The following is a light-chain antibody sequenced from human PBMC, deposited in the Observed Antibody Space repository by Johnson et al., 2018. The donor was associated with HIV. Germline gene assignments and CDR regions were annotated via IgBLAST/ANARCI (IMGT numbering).Light chain of an antibody. J-gene: IGLJ1*01. CDR1: SSNIGNNY. CDR3: GTWDSSLIADV. Sequence: QAVLTQPPSVSAAPGQKVTISCSGSSSNIGNNYVSWYQQLPGTAPKLLIYENNKRPSGIPDRFSGSKSGTSATLGITGLPTGDEADYYCGTWDSSLIADVFGTGTKVTVL. V-gene: IGLV1-51*02. CDR2: ENN.